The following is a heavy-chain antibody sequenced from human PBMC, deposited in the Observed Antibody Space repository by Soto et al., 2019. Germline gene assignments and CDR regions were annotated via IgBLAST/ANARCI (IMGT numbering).Heavy chain of an antibody. CDR2: ISYDGSNK. V-gene: IGHV3-30-3*01. Sequence: GGSLRLSCAASGFTFSSYAMHWVRQAPGKGLEWVAVISYDGSNKYYADSVKGRFTISRDNSKNTLYLQMNSLRAEDTAVYYCARASYSSGWCFDYWGQGTLVTVSS. D-gene: IGHD6-19*01. CDR1: GFTFSSYA. J-gene: IGHJ4*02. CDR3: ARASYSSGWCFDY.